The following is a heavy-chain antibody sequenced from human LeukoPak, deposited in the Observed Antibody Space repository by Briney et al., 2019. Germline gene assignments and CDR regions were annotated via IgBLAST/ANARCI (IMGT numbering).Heavy chain of an antibody. CDR2: SNPSGGTT. J-gene: IGHJ4*02. CDR1: GYSLTKLC. Sequence: ASVKVSCKVSGYSLTKLCMHWVRQAPGKGLEWMGISNPSGGTTGYAQKFQGRVTMTRDTSTSTVYMELRSLRSEDTAVYYCARGAKRWLQFKTSVGFDYWGQGTLVTVSS. D-gene: IGHD5-24*01. CDR3: ARGAKRWLQFKTSVGFDY. V-gene: IGHV1-46*01.